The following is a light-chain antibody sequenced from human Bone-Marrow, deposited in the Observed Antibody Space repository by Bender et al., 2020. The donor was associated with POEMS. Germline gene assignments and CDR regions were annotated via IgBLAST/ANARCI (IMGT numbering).Light chain of an antibody. CDR2: EVT. V-gene: IGLV2-8*01. Sequence: QSALTQPASVSGSPGQSITISCTGTSSDVGDYDYVSWYQHHPGKAPKLIIYEVTKRPSGVPDRFSGSKSGNTASLTVSRLQAEDEADYYCTSYSDSASANWLFGGGTKLTVL. CDR3: TSYSDSASANWL. J-gene: IGLJ3*02. CDR1: SSDVGDYDY.